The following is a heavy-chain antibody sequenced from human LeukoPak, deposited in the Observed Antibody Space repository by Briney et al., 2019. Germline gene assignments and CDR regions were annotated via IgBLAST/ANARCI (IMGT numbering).Heavy chain of an antibody. D-gene: IGHD1-26*01. J-gene: IGHJ4*02. CDR1: GGSFSAFF. CDR2: VGHSGST. V-gene: IGHV4-34*01. Sequence: PSETLSLTCAVSGGSFSAFFWRWIRQPPGKGLEWIGDVGHSGSTNYNPSLKSRVTMSVDTSKNQFSLKLSSVTAADTAVYYCARVRPNSGSYWSYSFDYWGQGTLVTVSS. CDR3: ARVRPNSGSYWSYSFDY.